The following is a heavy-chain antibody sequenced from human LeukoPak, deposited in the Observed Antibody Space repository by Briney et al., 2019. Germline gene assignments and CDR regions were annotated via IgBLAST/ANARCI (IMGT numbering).Heavy chain of an antibody. Sequence: PGGSLRLSWVASGFTFSRFWVSWVRQAPGEGLEVVANIDQDGIVRNYVDSVKGRFIISRDNAKNSLYLQMDSLRAEDTAVYFCARDPGSSSFDYWGLGTPATVSS. CDR2: IDQDGIVR. CDR3: ARDPGSSSFDY. D-gene: IGHD6-13*01. J-gene: IGHJ4*02. V-gene: IGHV3-7*01. CDR1: GFTFSRFW.